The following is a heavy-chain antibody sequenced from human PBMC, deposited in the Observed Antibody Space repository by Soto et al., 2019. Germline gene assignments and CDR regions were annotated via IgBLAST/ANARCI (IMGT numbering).Heavy chain of an antibody. CDR3: ARGVYDFWSGHPKRLDY. V-gene: IGHV3-73*01. Sequence: GGSLRLSCAASEFTFSGSAMHWVRQASGKGLEWVGRIRSKANSYATAYAVSVKGRFIISRDDSRNTAYLQMNSLKTEDTAVYYCARGVYDFWSGHPKRLDYWGQGTVVTVSS. CDR2: IRSKANSYAT. CDR1: EFTFSGSA. J-gene: IGHJ4*02. D-gene: IGHD3-3*01.